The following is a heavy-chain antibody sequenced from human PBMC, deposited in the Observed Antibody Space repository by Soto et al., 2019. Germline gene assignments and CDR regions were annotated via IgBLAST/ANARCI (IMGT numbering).Heavy chain of an antibody. CDR2: ISAYNGNT. D-gene: IGHD5-18*01. CDR3: ARSGWWIQPNRSFEDY. Sequence: QVQLVQSGAEVKKPGASVKVSCKASGYTFTSYGISWVRQAPGQGLEWMGWISAYNGNTNYAQKLQGRGTMTADTATSTGYRELRSLRSDDTAVYYCARSGWWIQPNRSFEDYWGQGTLVTDSS. CDR1: GYTFTSYG. J-gene: IGHJ4*02. V-gene: IGHV1-18*01.